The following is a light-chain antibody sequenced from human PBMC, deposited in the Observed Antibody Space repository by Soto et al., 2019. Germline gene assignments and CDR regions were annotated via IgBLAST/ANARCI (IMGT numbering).Light chain of an antibody. V-gene: IGKV3-15*01. CDR1: QSVSSI. Sequence: EIVMTQSPATLSVSPGARATLSCRASQSVSSILAWYQQKPGQAPRLLIYGASTRATGIPARFSGSGSGTEFTLTISSLQSEDFAVYYCQQYNNWPLTFGGGTKVEIK. CDR3: QQYNNWPLT. CDR2: GAS. J-gene: IGKJ4*01.